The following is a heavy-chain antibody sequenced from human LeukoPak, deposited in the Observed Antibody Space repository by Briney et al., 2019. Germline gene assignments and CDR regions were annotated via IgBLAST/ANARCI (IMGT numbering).Heavy chain of an antibody. V-gene: IGHV3-21*01. J-gene: IGHJ5*02. D-gene: IGHD3-3*01. Sequence: KPGGSLRLSCEASGFTFSIYTMNWVRQAPGKGLEWVSIISAGSRHIYYADSVRGRFTISRDDSKNSLYLQMNTLRAEDTAVYYCARDGYQVPTTFGTFDPWGQGTLVTVSS. CDR2: ISAGSRHI. CDR1: GFTFSIYT. CDR3: ARDGYQVPTTFGTFDP.